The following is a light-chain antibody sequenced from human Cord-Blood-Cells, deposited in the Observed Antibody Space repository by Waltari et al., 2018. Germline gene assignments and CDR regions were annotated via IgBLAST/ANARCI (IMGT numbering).Light chain of an antibody. J-gene: IGLJ3*02. CDR3: CSYAGSSNWV. CDR2: EGS. Sequence: QSAQTQPASVSGSPGQSITISCTGTSSDVGSYNLVSWYQQHPGKAPKLMIYEGSKRPSGVSNRFSGSKSGNTASLTISGLQAEDEADYYCCSYAGSSNWVFGGGTKLTVL. V-gene: IGLV2-23*01. CDR1: SSDVGSYNL.